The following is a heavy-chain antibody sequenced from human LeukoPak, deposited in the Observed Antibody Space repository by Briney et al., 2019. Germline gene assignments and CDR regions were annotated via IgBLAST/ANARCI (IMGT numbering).Heavy chain of an antibody. CDR3: ARGRKVRGVIFATIDY. J-gene: IGHJ4*02. CDR2: MNPNSGNT. CDR1: GYTFTSYD. Sequence: ASVKVSCKASGYTFTSYDINWVRQATGQGLEWMGWMNPNSGNTGYAQKFQSKVTMTRNTSISTAYMELSSLRSEDTAVYYCARGRKVRGVIFATIDYWGQGTLVTVSS. V-gene: IGHV1-8*01. D-gene: IGHD3-10*01.